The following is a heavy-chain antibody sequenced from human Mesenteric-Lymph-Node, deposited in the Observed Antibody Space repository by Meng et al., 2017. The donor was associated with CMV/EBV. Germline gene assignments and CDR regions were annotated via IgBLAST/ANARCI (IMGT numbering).Heavy chain of an antibody. CDR3: ARDRWELLLDDAFDI. Sequence: GGSLRLSCAASGFTFDTYWMHWVRQAPGKGLVWVSSINTDGTKIRYADSVKGRFTISRDNAKHTLYLQMNTLRADDTAVYYCARDRWELLLDDAFDIWGQGTMVTVSS. CDR1: GFTFDTYW. CDR2: INTDGTKI. J-gene: IGHJ3*02. D-gene: IGHD1-26*01. V-gene: IGHV3-74*01.